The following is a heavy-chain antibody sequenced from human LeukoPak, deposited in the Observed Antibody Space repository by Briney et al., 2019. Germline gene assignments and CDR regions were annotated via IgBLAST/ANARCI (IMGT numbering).Heavy chain of an antibody. V-gene: IGHV1-2*02. Sequence: ASVKVSCKASGYTFTGYYMHRVRQAPGQGLEWMGWINPNSGGTNYAQKFQGRVTMTRDTSISTAYMELSRLRSDDTAVYYCARVRGYGYGLGVYWGQGTLVTVSS. J-gene: IGHJ4*02. D-gene: IGHD5-18*01. CDR1: GYTFTGYY. CDR3: ARVRGYGYGLGVY. CDR2: INPNSGGT.